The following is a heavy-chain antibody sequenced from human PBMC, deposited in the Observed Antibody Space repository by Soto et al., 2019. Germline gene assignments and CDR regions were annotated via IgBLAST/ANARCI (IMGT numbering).Heavy chain of an antibody. CDR2: ISYDGSNK. V-gene: IGHV3-30*18. Sequence: QVQLVESGGGVVQPGRSLRLSCAASGFTFSSYGMHWVRQAPGKGLEWVAVISYDGSNKYYADSVKGRFTISRDNSKNTLYLQMNSLRAEDTAVYYCAKDLGADTAMVTPYYYYGMDVWGQGTTVTVSS. CDR3: AKDLGADTAMVTPYYYYGMDV. J-gene: IGHJ6*02. D-gene: IGHD5-18*01. CDR1: GFTFSSYG.